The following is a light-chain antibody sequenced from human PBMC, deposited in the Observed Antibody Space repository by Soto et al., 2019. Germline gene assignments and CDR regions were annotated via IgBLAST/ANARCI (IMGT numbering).Light chain of an antibody. V-gene: IGLV1-44*01. CDR2: TNN. J-gene: IGLJ2*01. Sequence: QSVLTQPPSTSGTPGQRVTISCSGSTSNIGSNAVNWYLQLPGTAPKLLIHTNNQRPSGVPDRFSGSKSGISASLAIGGLQSEDEADYYCAAWDDSLNGVVFGGGTKLTVL. CDR1: TSNIGSNA. CDR3: AAWDDSLNGVV.